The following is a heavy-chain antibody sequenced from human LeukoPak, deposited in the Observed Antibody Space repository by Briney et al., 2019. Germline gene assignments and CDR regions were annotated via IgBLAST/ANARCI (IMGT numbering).Heavy chain of an antibody. J-gene: IGHJ6*02. CDR3: ARGWGIRLSCYPLCYGMDV. V-gene: IGHV1-8*01. D-gene: IGHD7-27*01. CDR2: MNPNSGNT. CDR1: GYTFTSYD. Sequence: ASVKVSCKASGYTFTSYDINWVRQATGQGLEWMGWMNPNSGNTGYAQKFQGRVTMSRNTSISTAYMELSSLRSEDTAVYYCARGWGIRLSCYPLCYGMDVWGQGTTVTVSS.